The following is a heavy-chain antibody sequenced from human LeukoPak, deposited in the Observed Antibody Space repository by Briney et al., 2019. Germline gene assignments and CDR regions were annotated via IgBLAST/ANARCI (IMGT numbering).Heavy chain of an antibody. Sequence: PSDTLSLTCTVSGGSFSSYYWSWIRQPPGKGLEWIGYISYTGSTNYNPSLKSRVTISVDTSKNQFSLKLSSVTAADTAVYYCARHMGLGYTYFYPYFDYWGQGTLVTVSS. CDR2: ISYTGST. J-gene: IGHJ4*01. V-gene: IGHV4-59*08. D-gene: IGHD1-1*01. CDR1: GGSFSSYY. CDR3: ARHMGLGYTYFYPYFDY.